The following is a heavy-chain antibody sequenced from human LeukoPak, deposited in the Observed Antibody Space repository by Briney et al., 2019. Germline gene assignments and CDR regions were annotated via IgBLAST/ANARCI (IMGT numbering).Heavy chain of an antibody. D-gene: IGHD3-9*01. CDR2: ISGSGGST. J-gene: IGHJ4*02. V-gene: IGHV3-23*01. Sequence: PGGSLRLSCAASGFTFSSYGMSWVRQAPGKGLEWVSAISGSGGSTYYADSVKGRFTISRDNSKNTLYLQMNSLRAEDTAVYYCARDPFYYDILTDRDNWGQGTLVTVSS. CDR1: GFTFSSYG. CDR3: ARDPFYYDILTDRDN.